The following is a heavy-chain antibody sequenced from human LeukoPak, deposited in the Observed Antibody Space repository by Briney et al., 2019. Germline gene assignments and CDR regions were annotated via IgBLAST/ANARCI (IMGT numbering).Heavy chain of an antibody. V-gene: IGHV4-4*07. J-gene: IGHJ3*02. CDR1: GGSISGYY. CDR2: IYTSGST. Sequence: SETLSLTCTVSGGSISGYYRSWIRQPAGKGLEWIGRIYTSGSTHYNPSLKSRVTMSVDTSKNQFSLKLSSVTAADTAVYYCARLITGTTTAFDIWGQGTMVTVSS. D-gene: IGHD1-7*01. CDR3: ARLITGTTTAFDI.